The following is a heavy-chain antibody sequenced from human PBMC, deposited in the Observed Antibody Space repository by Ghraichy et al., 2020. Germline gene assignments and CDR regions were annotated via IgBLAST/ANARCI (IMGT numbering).Heavy chain of an antibody. CDR2: IYPGDSDT. J-gene: IGHJ2*01. CDR1: GFGFTSYW. V-gene: IGHV5-51*01. Sequence: GESLNISCKASGFGFTSYWIGWVRQLPGKGLEWMAIIYPGDSDTRYSPSFQGQVTISVDKSISTAYLQWSSLKASDTAIYYCARQGDLGYFDLWGRGTLVTVSS. CDR3: ARQGDLGYFDL. D-gene: IGHD2-21*02.